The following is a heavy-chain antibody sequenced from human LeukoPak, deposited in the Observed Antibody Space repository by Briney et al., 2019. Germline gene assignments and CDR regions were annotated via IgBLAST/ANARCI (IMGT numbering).Heavy chain of an antibody. CDR3: MTAAGYNFGQY. Sequence: GGSLRLSCAASGFTVNNNYMNWVRQAPGKGLEWVSALYIGGNTYYADSVRGRFTISRDNSKNTLYLQMNSLRAEDTAIYYCMTAAGYNFGQYWGQGTLVTVSS. J-gene: IGHJ4*02. CDR1: GFTVNNNY. CDR2: LYIGGNT. V-gene: IGHV3-53*01. D-gene: IGHD5-18*01.